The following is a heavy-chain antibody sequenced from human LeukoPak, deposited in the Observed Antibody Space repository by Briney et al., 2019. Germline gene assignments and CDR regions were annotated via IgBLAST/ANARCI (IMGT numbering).Heavy chain of an antibody. V-gene: IGHV3-13*04. J-gene: IGHJ3*02. Sequence: GGSLRLSCAASGFAFSSYDMHWVRQATGKGLEWVSPIGTAGDTYYPGSVKGRFTISRENAKNSLYLQMNSLRAGDTAVYYCARAYRGYYGSGSYYNDAFDIWGQGTMVTVSS. CDR1: GFAFSSYD. CDR3: ARAYRGYYGSGSYYNDAFDI. D-gene: IGHD3-10*01. CDR2: IGTAGDT.